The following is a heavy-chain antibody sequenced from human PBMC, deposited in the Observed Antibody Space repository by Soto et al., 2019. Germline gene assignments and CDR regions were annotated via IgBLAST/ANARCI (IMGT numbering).Heavy chain of an antibody. D-gene: IGHD1-1*01. CDR2: IHPGDSVT. CDR3: ARLSGTASSPYGMDV. Sequence: PGESLKISCKGSGYSFTSYWIGWVRQMPGEGLEWMGIIHPGDSVTRYSPSFQGQVTISADKSISSAYLQWSSLRASDTAIYYCARLSGTASSPYGMDVWGQGTTVTVSS. J-gene: IGHJ6*02. V-gene: IGHV5-51*01. CDR1: GYSFTSYW.